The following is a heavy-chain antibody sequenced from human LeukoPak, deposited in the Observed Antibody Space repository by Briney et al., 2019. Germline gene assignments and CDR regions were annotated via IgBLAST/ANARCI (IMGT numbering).Heavy chain of an antibody. CDR3: ARFTGLRFPI. CDR2: IYYSEST. CDR1: GGSISSYY. J-gene: IGHJ3*02. D-gene: IGHD5-12*01. Sequence: SETLSLTCTVSGGSISSYYWSWIRQPPGKGLEWIGYIYYSESTNYNPSLKSRVTISVDTSKNQFSLKLSSVTAADTAVYYCARFTGLRFPIWGQGTMVTVSS. V-gene: IGHV4-59*08.